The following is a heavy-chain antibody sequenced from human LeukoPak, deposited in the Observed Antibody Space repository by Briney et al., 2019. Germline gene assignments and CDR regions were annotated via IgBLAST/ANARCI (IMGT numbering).Heavy chain of an antibody. CDR1: GYTFTNYY. D-gene: IGHD3-16*01. Sequence: RASVKVSCTAPGYTFTNYYMHWVRQAPGQGLEWMGLINPSGGSTSYAQKFQGRVTMTRDMSTSTVYMELSSLRSEDTAVYYCARGVAMITFGGVIGPYYYYYYMDVWGKGTTVTVSS. V-gene: IGHV1-46*01. CDR3: ARGVAMITFGGVIGPYYYYYYMDV. CDR2: INPSGGST. J-gene: IGHJ6*03.